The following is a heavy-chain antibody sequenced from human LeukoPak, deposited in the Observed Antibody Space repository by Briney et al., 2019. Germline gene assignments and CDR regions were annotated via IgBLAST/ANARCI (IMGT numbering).Heavy chain of an antibody. V-gene: IGHV3-7*03. Sequence: GGSLRLSCAASGFTFSSYWMSWVRQAPGKGLEWVANIKQDGSEKYYVDSVKGRFTISRDNAKNSLYLQMNSLRAEDTAVYYCARDLRYYDILTGYYSYYYYGMDVWGQGTTVTVFS. CDR3: ARDLRYYDILTGYYSYYYYGMDV. D-gene: IGHD3-9*01. CDR1: GFTFSSYW. CDR2: IKQDGSEK. J-gene: IGHJ6*02.